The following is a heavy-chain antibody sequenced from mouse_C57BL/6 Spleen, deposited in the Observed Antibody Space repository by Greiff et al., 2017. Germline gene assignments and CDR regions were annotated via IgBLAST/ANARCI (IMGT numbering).Heavy chain of an antibody. J-gene: IGHJ3*01. CDR3: TRNFPPWFAY. CDR2: IDPETGGT. V-gene: IGHV1-15*01. CDR1: GYTFTDYE. Sequence: QLQQSGAELVRPGASVTLSCKASGYTFTDYEMHWVKQTPVHGLEWIGAIDPETGGTAYNQKFKGKAILTADKSSSTAYMELRSLTSEDSAVYYCTRNFPPWFAYWGQGTLVTVSA.